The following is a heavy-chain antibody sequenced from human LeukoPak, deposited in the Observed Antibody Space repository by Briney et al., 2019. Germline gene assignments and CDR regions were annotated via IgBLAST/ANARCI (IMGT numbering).Heavy chain of an antibody. Sequence: SVKVSCKASGYTFTYRYLHWVRQAPGQAPEWMGWITPFNGNTNYAQKFQDRVTITRDRSMSTAYMELSSLRSEDTAMYYCASSSAMPPYYYYYYGMDVWGQGTTVTVSS. J-gene: IGHJ6*02. CDR1: GYTFTYRY. D-gene: IGHD2-2*01. CDR2: ITPFNGNT. V-gene: IGHV1-45*02. CDR3: ASSSAMPPYYYYYYGMDV.